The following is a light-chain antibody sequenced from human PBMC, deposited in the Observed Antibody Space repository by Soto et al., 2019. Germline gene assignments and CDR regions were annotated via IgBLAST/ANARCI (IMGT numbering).Light chain of an antibody. CDR3: QQLNTYPVT. V-gene: IGKV1-9*01. Sequence: IQSTQSPSSLSASVGDSVTITCRASQGVSRYLSWYQQKPGRAPILLISAASTLQSGVPARFSGSGSGTDFTLSITSLQPEDFATYYCQQLNTYPVTFGGGTKVEIK. CDR2: AAS. CDR1: QGVSRY. J-gene: IGKJ4*01.